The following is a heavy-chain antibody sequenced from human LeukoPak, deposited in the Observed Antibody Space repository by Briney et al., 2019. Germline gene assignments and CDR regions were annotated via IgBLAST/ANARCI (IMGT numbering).Heavy chain of an antibody. D-gene: IGHD4-17*01. Sequence: GGSLRLSCAASGFTFNNYWMHWVRQAPGKGLVWVSRISTDGSSTSYADSVKGRFTIPRDNAKNTLYLQMNSLRAEDTAVYYCSRDLNGDPPRWGQGTLVTVSS. CDR1: GFTFNNYW. V-gene: IGHV3-74*01. CDR3: SRDLNGDPPR. J-gene: IGHJ4*02. CDR2: ISTDGSST.